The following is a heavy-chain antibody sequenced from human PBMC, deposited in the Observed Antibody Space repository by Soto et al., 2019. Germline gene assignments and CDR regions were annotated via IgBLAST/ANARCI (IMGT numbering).Heavy chain of an antibody. CDR2: ISGSGGNT. D-gene: IGHD1-7*01. J-gene: IGHJ4*02. V-gene: IGHV3-23*01. Sequence: GGSLRLSCAASGFTFSSYAMSWVRQAPGKGLEWVSAISGSGGNTYYADSVKGRFTTSRDNSKNTLYLQMNSLRAEDTAVYHCAKDATGTTRKFDYWGQGTLVTVSS. CDR1: GFTFSSYA. CDR3: AKDATGTTRKFDY.